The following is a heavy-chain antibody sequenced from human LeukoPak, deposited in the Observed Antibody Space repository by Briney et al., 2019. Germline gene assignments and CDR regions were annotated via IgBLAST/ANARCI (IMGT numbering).Heavy chain of an antibody. J-gene: IGHJ4*02. V-gene: IGHV4-61*02. D-gene: IGHD4-23*01. CDR1: GGSISSGSYY. CDR3: ARAPIYGGNDY. Sequence: SETLSLTCTVSGGSISSGSYYWSWIRQPAGKGLEWIGRIYTSGSTNYNPSLKSRVTISEDTSKNQFSLKLSSVTAADTAVYYCARAPIYGGNDYWGQGTLVTVSS. CDR2: IYTSGST.